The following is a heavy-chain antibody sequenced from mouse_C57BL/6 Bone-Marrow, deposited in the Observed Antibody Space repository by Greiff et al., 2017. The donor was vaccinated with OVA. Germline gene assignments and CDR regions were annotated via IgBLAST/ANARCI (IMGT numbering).Heavy chain of an antibody. CDR1: GFTLMDYG. Sequence: EVKLVESGGGLVKPGGSLKLSCAASGFTLMDYGMHPVLHAPEKGHAVVSYISSGSSTIYYADTVKGRFTISRDNAKNTLFLQMTSLRSEDTAMYYCAREDSKELYWYFDVWGTGTTVTVSS. CDR2: ISSGSSTI. D-gene: IGHD2-5*01. J-gene: IGHJ1*03. V-gene: IGHV5-17*01. CDR3: AREDSKELYWYFDV.